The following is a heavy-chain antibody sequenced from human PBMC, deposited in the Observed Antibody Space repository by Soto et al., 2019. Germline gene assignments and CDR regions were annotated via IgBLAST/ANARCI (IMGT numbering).Heavy chain of an antibody. CDR1: GYSFTSYW. CDR2: IYPGDSDT. V-gene: IGHV5-51*01. D-gene: IGHD2-15*01. CDR3: ARIYCSGGSFFHWGGYYYYYMDV. J-gene: IGHJ6*03. Sequence: GESLKISCKGSGYSFTSYWIGWVRQMPGKGLEWMGIIYPGDSDTRYSPSFQGQVTISADKSISTAYLQWSSLKASDTAMYYCARIYCSGGSFFHWGGYYYYYMDVWGKGTRSPSP.